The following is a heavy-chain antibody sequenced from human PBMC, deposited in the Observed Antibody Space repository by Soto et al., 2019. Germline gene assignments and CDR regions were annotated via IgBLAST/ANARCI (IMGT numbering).Heavy chain of an antibody. CDR1: GGTFSSYA. CDR3: ARDRRFNPILTGYYFNHSFFGDFDY. CDR2: IIPIFGTA. Sequence: ASVKVSCKASGGTFSSYAISWVRQAPGQGLEWMGGIIPIFGTANYAQKFQGRVTITADESTSTAYMELSSLRSEDTAVYYCARDRRFNPILTGYYFNHSFFGDFDYWGQGTLVTVSS. J-gene: IGHJ4*02. D-gene: IGHD3-9*01. V-gene: IGHV1-69*13.